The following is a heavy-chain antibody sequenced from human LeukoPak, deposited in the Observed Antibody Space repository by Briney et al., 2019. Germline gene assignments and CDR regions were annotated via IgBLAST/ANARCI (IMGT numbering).Heavy chain of an antibody. D-gene: IGHD6-25*01. J-gene: IGHJ6*02. Sequence: SETLSLTCTVSGGSINNYYWSWIRQPPGKGLEWIGYIYYSGSTNYNPSLKSRVTISVDTSKNQFSLKLSSVTAADTAVYYCARADPDSGDGMGVWGQGTTVTVSS. V-gene: IGHV4-59*01. CDR1: GGSINNYY. CDR3: ARADPDSGDGMGV. CDR2: IYYSGST.